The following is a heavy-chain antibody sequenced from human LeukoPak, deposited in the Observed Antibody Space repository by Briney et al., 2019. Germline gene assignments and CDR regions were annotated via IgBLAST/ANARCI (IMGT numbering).Heavy chain of an antibody. V-gene: IGHV3-7*03. J-gene: IGHJ3*02. D-gene: IGHD4-23*01. Sequence: GGSLGLSCAASGFTFSSYWTGWVRQAPGKGLEWVASINQDGSEKYYVDFVKGRFTISRDNAKKSLYLQMNSLRAEDTAVFYCAREIDDYGGNSGAFDIWGQGTMVTVSS. CDR1: GFTFSSYW. CDR2: INQDGSEK. CDR3: AREIDDYGGNSGAFDI.